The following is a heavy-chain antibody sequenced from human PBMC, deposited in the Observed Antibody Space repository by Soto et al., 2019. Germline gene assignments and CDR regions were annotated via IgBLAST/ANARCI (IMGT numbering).Heavy chain of an antibody. D-gene: IGHD1-26*01. CDR3: ARDFGRSAIGP. CDR1: GGSIISANWY. Sequence: PSETLSLTCAVSGGSIISANWYWFWKRXHPGKGLEWIGYIAYSGDTYYNPSLRSRVPISADTSENRFSLTLKPVTAADTAVYVFARDFGRSAIGPWGQGTXVTVSS. J-gene: IGHJ5*02. V-gene: IGHV4-31*11. CDR2: IAYSGDT.